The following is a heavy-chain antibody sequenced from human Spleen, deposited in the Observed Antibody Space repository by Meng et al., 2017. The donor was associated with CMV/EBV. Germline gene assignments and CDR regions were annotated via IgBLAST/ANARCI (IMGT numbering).Heavy chain of an antibody. V-gene: IGHV3-23*01. CDR1: GFTFSSYA. D-gene: IGHD1-26*01. Sequence: GGSLRLSCAASGFTFSSYAMSWVRQAPGKGLEWVSAISGSGGSTYYADSVKGRFTISRDNSKNTLYLQMNSLRAEDTAVYYCATRVYSGSYANWGQGTLVTVSS. CDR2: ISGSGGST. CDR3: ATRVYSGSYAN. J-gene: IGHJ4*02.